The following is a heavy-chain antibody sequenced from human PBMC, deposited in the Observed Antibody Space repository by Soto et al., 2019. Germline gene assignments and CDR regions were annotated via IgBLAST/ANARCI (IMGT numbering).Heavy chain of an antibody. V-gene: IGHV3-33*01. CDR3: ARGPSTEVDY. CDR2: IWYDGSNK. J-gene: IGHJ4*02. Sequence: QPGGSLRLSCAASGFTFSSFGMHWVRQAPGKGLEWVAIIWYDGSNKYYADSVKGRFTISRDNSKNTLYLQMNSLRVEDTAVYYCARGPSTEVDYWGQGTLVTVSS. CDR1: GFTFSSFG.